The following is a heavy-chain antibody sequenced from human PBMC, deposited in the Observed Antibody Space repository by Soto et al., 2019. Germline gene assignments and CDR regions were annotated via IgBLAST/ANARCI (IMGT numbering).Heavy chain of an antibody. CDR1: GYTFTGYY. CDR3: ARRIGYRYGMPDY. V-gene: IGHV1-2*02. CDR2: INPNSGGT. Sequence: SVKVSCKASGYTFTGYYMHWVRQAPGQGLEWMGWINPNSGGTNYAQKFQGRVTMTRDTSISTAYMELSRLRSDDTAVYYCARRIGYRYGMPDYWGQGALVTVSS. J-gene: IGHJ4*02. D-gene: IGHD5-18*01.